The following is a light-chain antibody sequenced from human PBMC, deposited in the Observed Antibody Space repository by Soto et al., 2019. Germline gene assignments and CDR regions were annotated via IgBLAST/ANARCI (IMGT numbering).Light chain of an antibody. CDR2: KAS. V-gene: IGKV1-5*03. Sequence: DIQMTQYPSSLSASVGDRVTITCRASQTISSWLAWYQQKPGKAPKLLIYKASTLKSGVPSRFSGSGSGTEFTLTISSLQPDDFATYYCQHYNSYSEAFGQGTKVDIK. CDR3: QHYNSYSEA. J-gene: IGKJ1*01. CDR1: QTISSW.